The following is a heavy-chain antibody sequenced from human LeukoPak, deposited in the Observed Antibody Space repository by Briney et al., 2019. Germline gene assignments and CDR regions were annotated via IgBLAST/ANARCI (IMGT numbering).Heavy chain of an antibody. Sequence: SETLSLSCTVSGGSISSGDYYWSWLRQPPGKGLEWLGYIYYSGSTYYNPSLKSRVTISVDTSKNQFSLKLSSVTAADTAVYYCARGGRPTVVTRNYYYGMDVWGQGTTVTVSS. D-gene: IGHD4-23*01. V-gene: IGHV4-30-4*01. CDR1: GGSISSGDYY. CDR2: IYYSGST. J-gene: IGHJ6*02. CDR3: ARGGRPTVVTRNYYYGMDV.